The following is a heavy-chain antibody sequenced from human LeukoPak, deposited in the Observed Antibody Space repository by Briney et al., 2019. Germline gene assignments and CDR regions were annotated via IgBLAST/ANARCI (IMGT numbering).Heavy chain of an antibody. CDR2: INPNSGGT. CDR1: GYTFTGYY. D-gene: IGHD3-22*01. Sequence: SVKVSCKASGYTFTGYYMHWVRQAPGQGLEWMGRINPNSGGTNYAQKFQGRVSMTRDTSINTAYMDLSRLRSDDTAVYYCARGRNSVYYFNVVAPYYFDYWGQGTLVTVSS. V-gene: IGHV1-2*06. CDR3: ARGRNSVYYFNVVAPYYFDY. J-gene: IGHJ4*02.